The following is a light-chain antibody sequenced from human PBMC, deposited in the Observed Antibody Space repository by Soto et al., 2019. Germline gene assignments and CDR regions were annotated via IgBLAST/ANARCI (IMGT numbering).Light chain of an antibody. CDR3: QQSYKMPS. V-gene: IGKV1-39*01. Sequence: EIPLTQSPSSLAASVVDRLTLTGRASRNVSIYLNWYQHKPGKGPTLLIHATSNLQIGVPSRFSGSGSGTEFTLTISSLEPEDFGTYYCQQSYKMPSFGQGTRLEIK. CDR1: RNVSIY. CDR2: ATS. J-gene: IGKJ5*01.